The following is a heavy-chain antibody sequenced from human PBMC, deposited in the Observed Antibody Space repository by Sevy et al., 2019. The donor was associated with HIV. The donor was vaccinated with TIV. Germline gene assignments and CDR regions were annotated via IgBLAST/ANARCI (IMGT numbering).Heavy chain of an antibody. CDR1: GGSISSSSYY. Sequence: SETLSLTCTVSGGSISSSSYYWGWIRQPPGKGLEWIGSIYYSGSTYYDPSLKSRVTISVDTSKNQFSLKLSSVTAADTAVYYCARQTNLGYSYGSIFDYWGQGTLVTVSS. D-gene: IGHD5-18*01. V-gene: IGHV4-39*01. CDR2: IYYSGST. J-gene: IGHJ4*02. CDR3: ARQTNLGYSYGSIFDY.